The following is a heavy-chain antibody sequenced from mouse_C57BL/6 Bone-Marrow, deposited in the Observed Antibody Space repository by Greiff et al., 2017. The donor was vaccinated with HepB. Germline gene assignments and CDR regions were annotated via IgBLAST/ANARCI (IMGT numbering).Heavy chain of an antibody. J-gene: IGHJ2*01. Sequence: QVQLKESGSELRSPGSSVKLSCKDFDSEVFPIAYMSWVRQKPGHGFEWIGGILPSIGRTIYGEKFEDKATLDADTLSNTAYLELNSLTSEVSAIYYCARGRKNYYGSTGGYFDYWGQGTTLTVSS. CDR3: ARGRKNYYGSTGGYFDY. CDR1: DSEVFPIAY. CDR2: ILPSIGRT. V-gene: IGHV15-2*01. D-gene: IGHD1-1*01.